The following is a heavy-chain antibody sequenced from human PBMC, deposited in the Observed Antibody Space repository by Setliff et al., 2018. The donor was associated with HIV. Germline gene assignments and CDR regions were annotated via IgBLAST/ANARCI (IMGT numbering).Heavy chain of an antibody. CDR3: ARESGSYLSFFDY. V-gene: IGHV3-74*01. CDR2: INSEGSST. D-gene: IGHD1-26*01. CDR1: GFTFSSYA. J-gene: IGHJ4*02. Sequence: PGGSLRLSCAASGFTFSSYAMHWVRQAPGKGLVWVSRINSEGSSTRYADSVKGRFTISRDNAKNTLYLEMNSLRAEDTAVYYCARESGSYLSFFDYWGQGTLVTVSS.